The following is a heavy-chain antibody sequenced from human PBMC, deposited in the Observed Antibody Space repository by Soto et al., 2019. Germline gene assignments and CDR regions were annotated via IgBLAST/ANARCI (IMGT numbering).Heavy chain of an antibody. V-gene: IGHV3-30*03. CDR2: ISYDGLYE. Sequence: PWWSLRLSCVVSVFTVSRHGMHWVRQAPGKGLEWVAIISYDGLYETYADSVKGRFTISRDTSSNTLYLQMNGLRGDDTALYYCARDREEYYYGMDVWGQGTTVTVSS. J-gene: IGHJ6*02. CDR1: VFTVSRHG. CDR3: ARDREEYYYGMDV.